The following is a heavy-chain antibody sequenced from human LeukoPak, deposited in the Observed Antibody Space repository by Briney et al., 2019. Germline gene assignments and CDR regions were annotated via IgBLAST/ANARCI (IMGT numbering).Heavy chain of an antibody. CDR3: ARTSLRWGVYWYLDL. J-gene: IGHJ2*01. V-gene: IGHV4-59*01. CDR1: GGSISSYY. Sequence: SETLSLTCTVSGGSISSYYWSWIRQPPGKGLEWIGYIYYTGSTNYSPSLKSRVTLSVDTSKNHFSLKLSSVTAADTAVYYCARTSLRWGVYWYLDLWGRGTLVAVSS. CDR2: IYYTGST. D-gene: IGHD4-23*01.